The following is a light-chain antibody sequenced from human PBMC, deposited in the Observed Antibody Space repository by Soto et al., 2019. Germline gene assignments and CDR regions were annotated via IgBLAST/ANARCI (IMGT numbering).Light chain of an antibody. J-gene: IGKJ1*01. V-gene: IGKV1-27*01. CDR2: GAS. CDR1: QAISNY. Sequence: DIQMTQSPSALSASVGDRVTITCRASQAISNYLAWYQQRPGKVPRLRIDGASTLQSGVPSRFSGSGSGTDFTLTISGLQTEDGANSYCQMYNSATWTFGHGTKVDVK. CDR3: QMYNSATWT.